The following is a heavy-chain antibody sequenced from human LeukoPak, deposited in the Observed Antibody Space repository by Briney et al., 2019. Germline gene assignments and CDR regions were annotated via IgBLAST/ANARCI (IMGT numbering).Heavy chain of an antibody. V-gene: IGHV3-21*01. CDR1: GFTFSSYS. CDR2: ISSSSSSI. D-gene: IGHD6-13*01. Sequence: GGSLRLSCAASGFTFSSYSMNWVRQDPGKGLECVSSISSSSSSIYYADSVKGRFTISRDDAKNSLYLQMNSLRAEDTAVYYCARTATDTGEFDYWGQGTLVTVSS. CDR3: ARTATDTGEFDY. J-gene: IGHJ4*02.